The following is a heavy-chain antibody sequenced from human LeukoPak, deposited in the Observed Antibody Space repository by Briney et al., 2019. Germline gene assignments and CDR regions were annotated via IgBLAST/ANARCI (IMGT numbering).Heavy chain of an antibody. CDR1: GGSFSGYY. J-gene: IGHJ5*02. CDR2: INHSGST. D-gene: IGHD3-3*01. CDR3: ARAEMYYDFWSGYYTWNWFDP. V-gene: IGHV4-34*01. Sequence: SETLSLTCAVYGGSFSGYYWSWIRQPPGKGLEWIGEINHSGSTNYNPSLKSRVTISVDTSKNQFSLKLSSVTAADTAVYYCARAEMYYDFWSGYYTWNWFDPWGQGTLVTVSS.